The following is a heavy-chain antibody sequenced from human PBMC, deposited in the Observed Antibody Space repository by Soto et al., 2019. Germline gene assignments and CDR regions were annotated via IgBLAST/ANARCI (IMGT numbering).Heavy chain of an antibody. J-gene: IGHJ5*02. CDR2: IYYSGKT. D-gene: IGHD1-1*01. Sequence: SETLSLTCTVSGGSISSYYWSWIRQPPGKGLEWIGYIYYSGKTYYNPSLKSRVTISVDTSKNQFSLKLTSVTAADTAVYYCARVGKWNDVIGAWGQGALVTVSS. CDR3: ARVGKWNDVIGA. CDR1: GGSISSYY. V-gene: IGHV4-59*01.